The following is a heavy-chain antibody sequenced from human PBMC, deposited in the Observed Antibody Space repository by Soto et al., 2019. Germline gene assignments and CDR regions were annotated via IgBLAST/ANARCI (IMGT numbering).Heavy chain of an antibody. V-gene: IGHV3-23*01. CDR3: AKTYCSSTSCYAPPTFDP. D-gene: IGHD2-2*01. CDR1: GFTFSSYA. J-gene: IGHJ5*02. Sequence: GGSLRLSCAASGFTFSSYAMSWVRQAPGKGLEWVSAISGSGGSTYYADSVKGRFTISRDNSKNTLYLQMNSLRAEDTAVYYCAKTYCSSTSCYAPPTFDPWGQGTLVTVSS. CDR2: ISGSGGST.